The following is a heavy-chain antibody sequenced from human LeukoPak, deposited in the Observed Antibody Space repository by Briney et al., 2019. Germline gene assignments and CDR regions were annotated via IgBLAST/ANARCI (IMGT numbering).Heavy chain of an antibody. CDR3: AIDPNWGIHY. D-gene: IGHD7-27*01. CDR1: GFTSSTYT. V-gene: IGHV3-23*01. Sequence: GGSLRLSCAASGFTSSTYTMYWVRQPPGKGLEWVSIIGGSGGDIHYADSVKGRFTISRDNSKNTLYLQMNSLRVEDTAIYYCAIDPNWGIHYWGQGVLVTVSS. J-gene: IGHJ4*02. CDR2: IGGSGGDI.